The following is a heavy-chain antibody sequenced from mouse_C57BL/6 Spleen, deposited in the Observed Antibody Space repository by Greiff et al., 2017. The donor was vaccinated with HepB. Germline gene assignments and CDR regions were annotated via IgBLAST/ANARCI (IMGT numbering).Heavy chain of an antibody. D-gene: IGHD1-3*01. CDR1: GYTFTSYG. V-gene: IGHV1-81*01. Sequence: QVQLQQSGAELARPGASVKLSCKASGYTFTSYGISWVKQRTGQGLEWIGEIYPRSGNTYYNEKFKGKATLNADRSSSTAYMELRSLTSEDSAFDFCAKSVSGNFDYWGQGTTLTVSS. J-gene: IGHJ2*01. CDR3: AKSVSGNFDY. CDR2: IYPRSGNT.